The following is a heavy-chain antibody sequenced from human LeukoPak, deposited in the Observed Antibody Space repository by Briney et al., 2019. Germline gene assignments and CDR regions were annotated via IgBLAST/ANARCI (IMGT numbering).Heavy chain of an antibody. V-gene: IGHV1-8*02. CDR1: GYTFTSYD. CDR2: MNPNSGNT. Sequence: ASVKVSCKASGYTFTSYDINWVRQATGQGLEWMGWMNPNSGNTGYAQKLQGRVTMTTDTSTSTAYMELRSLRSDDTAVYYCARESGYYDSSGYYKYYFDYWGQGTLVTVSS. CDR3: ARESGYYDSSGYYKYYFDY. J-gene: IGHJ4*02. D-gene: IGHD3-22*01.